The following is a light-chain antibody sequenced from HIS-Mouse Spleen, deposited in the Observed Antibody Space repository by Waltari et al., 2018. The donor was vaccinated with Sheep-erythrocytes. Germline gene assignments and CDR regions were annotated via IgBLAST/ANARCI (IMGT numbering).Light chain of an antibody. V-gene: IGLV3-1*01. J-gene: IGLJ2*01. Sequence: SYELTQPPSVSVSPGQTASIPCPGDKLGDKYACWYRQKPGQSPVLVIYQDSKRPSGIPERFSGSNSGNTATLTISGTQAMDEADYYCQAWDSSTAVFGGGTKLTVL. CDR3: QAWDSSTAV. CDR1: KLGDKY. CDR2: QDS.